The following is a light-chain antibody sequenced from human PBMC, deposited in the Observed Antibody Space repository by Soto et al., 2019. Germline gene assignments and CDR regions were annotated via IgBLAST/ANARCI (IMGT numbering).Light chain of an antibody. CDR2: AAS. Sequence: DIQMTQSPSSLSASVGDRVSIPCRASQRITNSLNWYQQKPGRAPNLLIYAASSLQRGAPSRFSGSGSGTDFTLTISSLQPDDFATYYCQQTYSPPFTFGPGTKVDIK. J-gene: IGKJ3*01. CDR1: QRITNS. V-gene: IGKV1-39*01. CDR3: QQTYSPPFT.